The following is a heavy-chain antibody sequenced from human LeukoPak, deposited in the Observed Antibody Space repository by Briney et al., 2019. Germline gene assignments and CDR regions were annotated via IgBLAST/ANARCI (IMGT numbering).Heavy chain of an antibody. CDR3: ARGYCTNGVCYTYNWFDP. CDR1: GGSFSGYY. Sequence: SETLSLTCAVYGGSFSGYYWSWIRQPPGKGLEWIGEINHSGSTNYNPSLKSRVTISVDTSKNQFSLKLSSVTAADTAVYYCARGYCTNGVCYTYNWFDPWGQGTLVTVSS. J-gene: IGHJ5*02. CDR2: INHSGST. D-gene: IGHD2-8*01. V-gene: IGHV4-34*01.